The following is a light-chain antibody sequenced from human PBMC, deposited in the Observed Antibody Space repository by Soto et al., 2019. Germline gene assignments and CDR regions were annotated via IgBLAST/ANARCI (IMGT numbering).Light chain of an antibody. CDR3: QHYGSSSWT. CDR2: GAS. CDR1: QSVSSNY. V-gene: IGKV3-20*01. Sequence: EILLTQNPGPLSLSPGERATLSCRASQSVSSNYLAWYQQKPGQAPSLLIYGASSRATGIPDRFSGSGSGTDFTLTISRLEPEDFAMYYCQHYGSSSWTFGQGTKVDIK. J-gene: IGKJ1*01.